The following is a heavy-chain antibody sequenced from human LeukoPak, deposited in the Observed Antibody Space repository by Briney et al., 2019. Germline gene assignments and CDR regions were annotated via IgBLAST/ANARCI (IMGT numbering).Heavy chain of an antibody. CDR1: GFTFSAYW. V-gene: IGHV3-7*01. Sequence: PGGSLRLTCAASGFTFSAYWMSWVRQAPGKGLEWVANIKQDGSEKYYVGSVKGRFTISRDNVKNSLYLQMNNLRAEDTAAYYCARDPEYYSDSSFKDYWGQGTLVTVSS. CDR3: ARDPEYYSDSSFKDY. D-gene: IGHD3-22*01. J-gene: IGHJ4*02. CDR2: IKQDGSEK.